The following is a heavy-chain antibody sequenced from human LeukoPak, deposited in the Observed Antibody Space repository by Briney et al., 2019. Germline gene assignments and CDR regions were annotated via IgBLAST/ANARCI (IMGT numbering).Heavy chain of an antibody. J-gene: IGHJ2*01. V-gene: IGHV1-69*06. CDR3: AQLAEGGGYGLTHWYFDL. CDR2: IIPIFGTA. Sequence: SVKVSCKASGGTFSSYAIIWVRQAPGQGLEWMGGIIPIFGTANYAQKFQGRGTITADKSTSTAYMELSSRRSEDTAVYYCAQLAEGGGYGLTHWYFDLWGRGTLVTVSS. D-gene: IGHD5-12*01. CDR1: GGTFSSYA.